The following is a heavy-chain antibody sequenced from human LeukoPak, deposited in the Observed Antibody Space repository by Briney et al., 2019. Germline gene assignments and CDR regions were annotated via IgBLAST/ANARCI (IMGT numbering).Heavy chain of an antibody. J-gene: IGHJ4*02. CDR1: GFTFSSYG. Sequence: GGSLRLSCAASGFTFSSYGMHWVRQAPGKGLEWVSSISDGGDSTFHVDSVKGRFTISRDNSKNTLYLQMNSLRAEDTAVYSCAKAAGTFYFYYFDSWGQGTLVTVSS. CDR3: AKAAGTFYFYYFDS. CDR2: ISDGGDST. D-gene: IGHD2/OR15-2a*01. V-gene: IGHV3-23*01.